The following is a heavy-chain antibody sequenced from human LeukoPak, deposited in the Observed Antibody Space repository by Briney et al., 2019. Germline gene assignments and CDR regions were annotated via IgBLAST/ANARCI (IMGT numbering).Heavy chain of an antibody. V-gene: IGHV3-23*01. D-gene: IGHD5-24*01. J-gene: IGHJ3*02. CDR2: ITGSGSPT. CDR1: GFTFSSFA. Sequence: GGSLRLSCAASGFTFSSFAMHWVRPAPGKGLEWVSGITGSGSPTYYAESVKGRFTISRDNSKNTLYLQVNSLRAEDTAIYYCAKVHRATMISPDAFDSWGQGTLVTVSS. CDR3: AKVHRATMISPDAFDS.